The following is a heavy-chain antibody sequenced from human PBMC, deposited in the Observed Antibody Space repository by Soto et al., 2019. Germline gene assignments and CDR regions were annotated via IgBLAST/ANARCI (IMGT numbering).Heavy chain of an antibody. Sequence: GGSLRLSCAAFGFTVSSNYMRWVRLSPGKGLELFSVIYSGGITYYAASVTRRFTISRYNSQNTLYLQMNSLRAEDTAVYYCARGGGYCDYAFDYWGQGTRVTVSS. V-gene: IGHV3-66*01. CDR2: IYSGGIT. CDR3: ARGGGYCDYAFDY. CDR1: GFTVSSNY. J-gene: IGHJ4*02. D-gene: IGHD4-17*01.